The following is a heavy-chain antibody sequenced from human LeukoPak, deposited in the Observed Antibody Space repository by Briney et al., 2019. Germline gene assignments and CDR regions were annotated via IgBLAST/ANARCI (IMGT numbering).Heavy chain of an antibody. Sequence: ASVKVSCKASGYTFTGYYMHWVRQAPGQGLEWMGWINPNSGGTNYAQKLQGRVSMTTDTSATTAYMELRNLRSDDTAVYYCARERVARGENFDYWGQGTLVTVSS. J-gene: IGHJ4*02. CDR1: GYTFTGYY. D-gene: IGHD3-10*01. V-gene: IGHV1-2*02. CDR2: INPNSGGT. CDR3: ARERVARGENFDY.